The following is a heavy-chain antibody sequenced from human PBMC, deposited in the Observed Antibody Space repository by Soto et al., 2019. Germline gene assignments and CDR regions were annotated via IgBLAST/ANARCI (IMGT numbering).Heavy chain of an antibody. CDR3: ARVSRNYAPVGY. V-gene: IGHV3-11*01. D-gene: IGHD2-2*01. CDR2: ISSSGSTI. J-gene: IGHJ4*02. Sequence: GSLRLSCAASGFTFSDYYMSWIRQAPGKGLEWVSYISSSGSTIYYADSVKGRFTISRDNAKNSLYLQMNSPRAEGTAVYYCARVSRNYAPVGYWGQGTLVTVSS. CDR1: GFTFSDYY.